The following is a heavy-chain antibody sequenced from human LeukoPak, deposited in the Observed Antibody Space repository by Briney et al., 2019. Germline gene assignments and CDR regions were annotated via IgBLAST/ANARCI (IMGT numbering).Heavy chain of an antibody. V-gene: IGHV3-7*01. CDR3: ATDPPWTNDAFDM. D-gene: IGHD1-1*01. Sequence: GGYLRLYCVASGFTLSKFWMTWLRQAPGKGLEWVANIKQDGSTRYYVDSGKGRFSISRDNAKNSLYLQMNNLRAEDTAVYYCATDPPWTNDAFDMWGQGTMVTVSS. J-gene: IGHJ3*02. CDR2: IKQDGSTR. CDR1: GFTLSKFW.